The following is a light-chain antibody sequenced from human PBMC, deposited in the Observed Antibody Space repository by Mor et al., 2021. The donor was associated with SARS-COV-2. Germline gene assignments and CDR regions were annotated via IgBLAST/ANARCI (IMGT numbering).Light chain of an antibody. CDR1: IGAYNY. CDR2: DVF. J-gene: IGLJ1*01. V-gene: IGLV2-11*03. Sequence: IGAYNYVSWYQQHPGEVPKLMIYDVFRRPSGVPDRVSGSKSGNTASLTISGLQAEDEAAYYCHSYAGSSSFVFGTGTEV. CDR3: HSYAGSSSFV.